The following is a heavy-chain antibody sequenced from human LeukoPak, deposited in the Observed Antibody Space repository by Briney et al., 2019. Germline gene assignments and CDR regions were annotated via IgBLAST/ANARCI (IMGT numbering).Heavy chain of an antibody. V-gene: IGHV3-23*01. J-gene: IGHJ4*02. CDR1: GFSFGSSV. CDR2: ISGNGDDT. CDR3: AKDPLNIMAVTACDF. Sequence: GGSLRLSCAASGFSFGSSVMSWVRQAPGKGLEWVSAISGNGDDTYYADSMEGRFTISRDNYKNTLYLQMNSLRADDTAVYYCAKDPLNIMAVTACDFWGQGTLVTVSS. D-gene: IGHD2-21*02.